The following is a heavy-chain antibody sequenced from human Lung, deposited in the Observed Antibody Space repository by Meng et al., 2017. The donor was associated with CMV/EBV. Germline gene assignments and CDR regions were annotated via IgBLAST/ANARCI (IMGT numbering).Heavy chain of an antibody. D-gene: IGHD3-16*01. CDR1: GYTFTGYY. CDR3: ARDRDYVWGSYPDY. J-gene: IGHJ4*02. CDR2: INPNSGGT. V-gene: IGHV1-2*02. Sequence: QVQLVQSGAEVKKPGALAKAACTASGYTFTGYYMHWVRQAPGQGLEWMGWINPNSGGTNYAQKFQGRVTMTRDTSISKAYMELSRLRSDDTAVYYCARDRDYVWGSYPDYWGQGTLVTVSS.